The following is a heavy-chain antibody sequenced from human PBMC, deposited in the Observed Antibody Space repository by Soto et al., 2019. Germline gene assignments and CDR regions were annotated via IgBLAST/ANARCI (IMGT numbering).Heavy chain of an antibody. CDR3: AGLAVVGTAYDY. D-gene: IGHD6-19*01. CDR1: GGTFSVYY. Sequence: SETLSLTCAGYGGTFSVYYWSWIRQPPGKGLEWIGEINHSGSTNYNPSLKSRVTISVDTSKNQFSLKLSSVTAADTAVYYCAGLAVVGTAYDYWGQGTLVTVSS. V-gene: IGHV4-34*08. CDR2: INHSGST. J-gene: IGHJ4*02.